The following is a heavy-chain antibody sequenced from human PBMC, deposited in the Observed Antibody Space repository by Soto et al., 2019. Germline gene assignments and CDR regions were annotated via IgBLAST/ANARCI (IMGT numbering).Heavy chain of an antibody. CDR2: MSYDGSKI. V-gene: IGHV3-30*18. CDR1: GFAFDTYG. J-gene: IGHJ6*02. Sequence: PGGSLRLSCEASGFAFDTYGMHWIRQGAGQGLEWVATMSYDGSKIYYRDSVRGRFSISRDDSKRTLYLQMNGLRAEDTAVYYCAKDSDPYYYYYLMDVWGQGTTVTVSS. CDR3: AKDSDPYYYYYLMDV.